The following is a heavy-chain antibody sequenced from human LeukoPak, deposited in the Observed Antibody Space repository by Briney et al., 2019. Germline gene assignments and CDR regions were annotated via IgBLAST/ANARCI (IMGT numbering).Heavy chain of an antibody. D-gene: IGHD3-22*01. CDR2: ITSSSSYI. CDR3: ARDIHYDSSGYYYYDAFDI. CDR1: GFTFSSYS. J-gene: IGHJ3*02. Sequence: GGSLRLSCAASGFTFSSYSMNWVRQAPGKGLEWVSSITSSSSYIYYADSVKGRFTISRDNAKNSLYLQMNSLRAEDTAVYYCARDIHYDSSGYYYYDAFDIWGQGTMVTVSS. V-gene: IGHV3-21*01.